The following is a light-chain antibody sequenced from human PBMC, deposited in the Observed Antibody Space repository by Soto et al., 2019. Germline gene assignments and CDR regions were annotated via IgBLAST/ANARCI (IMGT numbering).Light chain of an antibody. J-gene: IGKJ1*01. CDR3: QQYVSSSWT. CDR2: GAS. Sequence: EIVLTQSPGTLSLSPGERATLSCRASQSVSSGYLAWYQQKPGQAPRLLIYGASSRATGIPDRFSGSGSGTDFTLTISRLEPEDFAVYYCQQYVSSSWTFGQGTKVDIK. CDR1: QSVSSGY. V-gene: IGKV3-20*01.